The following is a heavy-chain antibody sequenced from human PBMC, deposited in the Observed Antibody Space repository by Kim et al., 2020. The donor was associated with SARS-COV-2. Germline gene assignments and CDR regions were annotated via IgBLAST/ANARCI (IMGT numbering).Heavy chain of an antibody. CDR2: TRNKANSYTT. J-gene: IGHJ4*02. Sequence: GGSLRLSCAASGFTFSDHYMDWVRQAPGKGLEWVGRTRNKANSYTTEYAASVKGRFTISRDDSKNSLYLQMNSVKTEDTAVYYCAREAGGAAARPGDSWGQGTLVTVSS. CDR1: GFTFSDHY. V-gene: IGHV3-72*01. CDR3: AREAGGAAARPGDS. D-gene: IGHD6-13*01.